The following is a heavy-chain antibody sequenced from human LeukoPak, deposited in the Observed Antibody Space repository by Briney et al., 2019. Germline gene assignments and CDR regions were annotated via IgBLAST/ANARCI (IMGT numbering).Heavy chain of an antibody. Sequence: GGSLRLSCAASGFTFSNYEMHWVRQAPGKGLEWVSYISSSGSTIYNADSVKGRFTISRDNDKNSLYLQMNSLRAEDTAVYYCARGGSGWYYFDYWGQGTLVTVSS. J-gene: IGHJ4*02. CDR2: ISSSGSTI. D-gene: IGHD6-19*01. CDR3: ARGGSGWYYFDY. CDR1: GFTFSNYE. V-gene: IGHV3-48*03.